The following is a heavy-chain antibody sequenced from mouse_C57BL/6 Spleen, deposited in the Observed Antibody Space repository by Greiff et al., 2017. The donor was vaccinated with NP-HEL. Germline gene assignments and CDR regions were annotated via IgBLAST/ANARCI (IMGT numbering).Heavy chain of an antibody. V-gene: IGHV5-16*01. CDR2: INYDGSST. D-gene: IGHD6-2*01. CDR3: ARDSPTWGYAMDY. Sequence: EVQLVESEGGLVQPGSSMKLSCTASGFTFSDYYMAWVRQVPEKGLEWVANINYDGSSTYYLDSLKSRFIISRDNAKNILYLQMSSLKSEDTATYYCARDSPTWGYAMDYWGQGTSVTVSS. CDR1: GFTFSDYY. J-gene: IGHJ4*01.